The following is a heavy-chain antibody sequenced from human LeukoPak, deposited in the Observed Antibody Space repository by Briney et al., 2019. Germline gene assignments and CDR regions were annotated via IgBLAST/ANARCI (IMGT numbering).Heavy chain of an antibody. CDR1: GFTLINYW. V-gene: IGHV3-7*01. CDR3: ASVESLGY. J-gene: IGHJ4*02. Sequence: GGSLRLSFSASGFTLINYWRTWARQAPGKGRGWVPSINQDGSDIYYVDSVKARFTISRDNTKNSLFLQMNSLRAEDTAVYYCASVESLGYWGQGTLVIVSS. CDR2: INQDGSDI.